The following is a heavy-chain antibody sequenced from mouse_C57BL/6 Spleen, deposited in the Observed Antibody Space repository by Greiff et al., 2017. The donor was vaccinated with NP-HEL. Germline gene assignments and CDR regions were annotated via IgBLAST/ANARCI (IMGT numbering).Heavy chain of an antibody. V-gene: IGHV5-9-1*02. Sequence: EVKVEESGEGLVKPGGSLRLSCAASGFTFSSYAMSWVRQTPEKRLEWVAYISSGGDYIYYADTVKGRFTISRDNARNTLYLQMSSLKSEDTAMYYCTREDYGYAWFAYWGQGTLVTVSA. D-gene: IGHD2-2*01. J-gene: IGHJ3*01. CDR2: ISSGGDYI. CDR3: TREDYGYAWFAY. CDR1: GFTFSSYA.